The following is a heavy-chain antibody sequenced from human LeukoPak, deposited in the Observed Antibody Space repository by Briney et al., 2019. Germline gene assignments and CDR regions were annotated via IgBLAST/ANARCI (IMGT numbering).Heavy chain of an antibody. CDR1: GGSFSSYY. D-gene: IGHD3-10*01. CDR3: ARHWLDSGTPDRFDY. V-gene: IGHV4-59*08. Sequence: SETLSLTCTVSGGSFSSYYWSWIRQPPGKGLEWIGYIYYTGSTNYTPSLKSRVTISVDTSKNQFSLKLTSVTAADTAVYYCARHWLDSGTPDRFDYWGQGTLVTVSS. CDR2: IYYTGST. J-gene: IGHJ4*02.